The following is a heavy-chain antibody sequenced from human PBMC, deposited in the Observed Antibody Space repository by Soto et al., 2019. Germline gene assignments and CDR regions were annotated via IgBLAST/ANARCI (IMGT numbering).Heavy chain of an antibody. CDR1: GGSISSYY. CDR3: ARDPQYGSYFDY. Sequence: PSETLSLTFTVSGGSISSYYWTWIRQPPGKGLEWIGYIYYSGRTNYNPSLKSRVTISADTSKNQFSLKLSAVTAADTAVYYCARDPQYGSYFDYWGQGTPVTVSS. D-gene: IGHD2-2*03. J-gene: IGHJ4*02. V-gene: IGHV4-59*01. CDR2: IYYSGRT.